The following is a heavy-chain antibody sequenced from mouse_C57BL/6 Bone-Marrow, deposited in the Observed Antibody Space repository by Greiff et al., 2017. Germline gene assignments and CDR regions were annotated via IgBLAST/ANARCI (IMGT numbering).Heavy chain of an antibody. CDR3: TRERGSTESYYYAMDY. Sequence: EVKLVESGEGLVKPGGSLKLSCAASGFTFSSYAMSWVRQTPEKRLEWVAYISRGGDYIYYADTVKGRFTISRDNARNTLYLQMSSLKSEDTAMYYCTRERGSTESYYYAMDYWGQGTSVTVSS. J-gene: IGHJ4*01. CDR2: ISRGGDYI. D-gene: IGHD5-1*01. V-gene: IGHV5-9-1*02. CDR1: GFTFSSYA.